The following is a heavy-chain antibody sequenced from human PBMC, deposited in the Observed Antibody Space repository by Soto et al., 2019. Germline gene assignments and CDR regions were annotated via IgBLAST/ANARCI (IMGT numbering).Heavy chain of an antibody. CDR3: ARARTFTIFGVVKWFDP. V-gene: IGHV4-34*01. Sequence: SETLSLTCAVYGGSFSGYYWSWIRQPPGKGLEWIGEINHSGSTNYNPSLKSRVTISVDTSKNQFSLKLSSVTAADTAVYYCARARTFTIFGVVKWFDPWGQGTLVTVSS. D-gene: IGHD3-3*01. CDR1: GGSFSGYY. J-gene: IGHJ5*02. CDR2: INHSGST.